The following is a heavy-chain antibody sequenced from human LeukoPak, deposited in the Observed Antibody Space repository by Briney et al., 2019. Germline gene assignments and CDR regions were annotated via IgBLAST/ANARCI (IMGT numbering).Heavy chain of an antibody. Sequence: GGTLRLSCAASGFTFSSYGMSWVRQAPGKGLEWVSAISGSGGSTYYADSVKGRFTISRDNSKNTLYLQMNSLRAEDTAVYYCAKDPTGDCSGRSCYPGLFGSWGQGTLVTVSS. CDR2: ISGSGGST. CDR1: GFTFSSYG. J-gene: IGHJ4*02. V-gene: IGHV3-23*01. CDR3: AKDPTGDCSGRSCYPGLFGS. D-gene: IGHD2-15*01.